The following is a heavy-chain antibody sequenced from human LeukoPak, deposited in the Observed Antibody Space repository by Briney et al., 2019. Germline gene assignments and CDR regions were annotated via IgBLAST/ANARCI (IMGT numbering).Heavy chain of an antibody. V-gene: IGHV5-51*01. Sequence: KAGESLKISCKGSGYSFTSYWIAWVRQLPGKGLEWMGIIYPGGSETRYSPSFQGQVTISADKSVSTAYLQWSSLKTSDTAIYYCARLHSYYFDFWGQGTLVTVSS. CDR1: GYSFTSYW. D-gene: IGHD3-3*02. J-gene: IGHJ4*02. CDR3: ARLHSYYFDF. CDR2: IYPGGSET.